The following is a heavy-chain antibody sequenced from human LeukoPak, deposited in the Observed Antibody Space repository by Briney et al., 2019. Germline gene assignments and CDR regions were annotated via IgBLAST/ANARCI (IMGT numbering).Heavy chain of an antibody. V-gene: IGHV3-21*01. CDR2: ISSSGGKI. CDR1: AFALSSYT. CDR3: ARAQEADH. J-gene: IGHJ4*02. Sequence: PGGSLRLSCAASAFALSSYTMNWVRQAPGKGLEWVSSISSSGGKIYYADSVKGRFTVSRDNAKNSLYLQMNTVRAEDTAVYYCARAQEADHWGRGTLVTVSS.